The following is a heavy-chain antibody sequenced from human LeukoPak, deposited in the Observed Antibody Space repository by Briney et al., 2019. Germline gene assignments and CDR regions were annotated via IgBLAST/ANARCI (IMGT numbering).Heavy chain of an antibody. CDR1: GYTFTSYG. CDR2: ISAYNGNT. D-gene: IGHD3-10*01. CDR3: ARDQIGYYYGSGSYYYMDV. J-gene: IGHJ6*03. Sequence: AASVKVSCKASGYTFTSYGISWVRQAPGQRLEWMRWISAYNGNTNYAQRLQGRVTMTTDTSASTAYMELRRLRSDDTAVYYCARDQIGYYYGSGSYYYMDVWGKGTTVTVSS. V-gene: IGHV1-18*01.